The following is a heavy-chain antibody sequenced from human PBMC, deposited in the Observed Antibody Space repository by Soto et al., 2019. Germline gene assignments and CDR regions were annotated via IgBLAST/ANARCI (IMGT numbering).Heavy chain of an antibody. CDR3: TTAPQYYDSSGYYDFDY. J-gene: IGHJ4*02. V-gene: IGHV3-15*01. D-gene: IGHD3-22*01. CDR1: GFTFSNAW. CDR2: IKSKTDGGTT. Sequence: GGSLRLSCAASGFTFSNAWMSWVRQAPGKGLEWVGRIKSKTDGGTTDYAAPVKGRFTISRDDSKNTLYLQMNSLKTEDTAVYYCTTAPQYYDSSGYYDFDYWGQGTLVTVSS.